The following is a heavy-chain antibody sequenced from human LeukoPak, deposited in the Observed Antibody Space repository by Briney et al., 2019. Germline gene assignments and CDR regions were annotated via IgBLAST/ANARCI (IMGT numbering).Heavy chain of an antibody. CDR3: ARGRIDPSHYFDY. J-gene: IGHJ4*02. V-gene: IGHV1-2*02. D-gene: IGHD2-21*01. CDR2: INPNSGNT. Sequence: ASVKVSCKASGYTFTGYYMHWVRQAPGQGLEWMGWINPNSGNTHYAQKFQDRVTMTRNTSISTAYMELSSLRSEDTAVYYCARGRIDPSHYFDYWGQGTLVTVSS. CDR1: GYTFTGYY.